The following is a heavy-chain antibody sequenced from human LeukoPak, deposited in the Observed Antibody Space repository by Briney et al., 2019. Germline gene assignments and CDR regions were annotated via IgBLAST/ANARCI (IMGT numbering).Heavy chain of an antibody. J-gene: IGHJ4*02. D-gene: IGHD3-10*01. CDR1: GFTFSSYG. V-gene: IGHV3-33*01. CDR2: IWYDGSNK. Sequence: GGSLRLTCAASGFTFSSYGMHWVRQAPGKGLEWVAVIWYDGSNKYYADSVKGRFTISRDNSKNTLYLQMNSLRAEDTAVYYCARDPRADYYGSGSYYNWFHGYFDYWGQGTLVTVSS. CDR3: ARDPRADYYGSGSYYNWFHGYFDY.